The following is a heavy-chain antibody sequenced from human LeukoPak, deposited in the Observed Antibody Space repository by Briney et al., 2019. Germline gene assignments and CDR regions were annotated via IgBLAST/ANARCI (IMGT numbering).Heavy chain of an antibody. V-gene: IGHV1-2*02. J-gene: IGHJ4*02. CDR1: GYTFTGYY. Sequence: ASVKVSCKASGYTFTGYYMHWVRQAPGQGLEWMGWINPNSGGTNYAQKFQGRVTMTRDTSISTAYMELSRLRSDDTAVYYCPRVNDILTGDLDYWGQGTLVTVSS. CDR3: PRVNDILTGDLDY. CDR2: INPNSGGT. D-gene: IGHD3-9*01.